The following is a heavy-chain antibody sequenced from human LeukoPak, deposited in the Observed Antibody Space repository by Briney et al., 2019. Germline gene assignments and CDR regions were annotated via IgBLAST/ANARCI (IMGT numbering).Heavy chain of an antibody. CDR1: GYTFTDYY. CDR2: INPNSGGT. D-gene: IGHD2-2*01. CDR3: ARDIVVVPAASSFDY. V-gene: IGHV1-2*02. Sequence: AASVKVSCKASGYTFTDYYIHWVRQAPGQGLEWMGWINPNSGGTNYAQKFQGRVTMTRDTSISTAYMELSRLRSDDTAVYYCARDIVVVPAASSFDYWGQGTLVTVSS. J-gene: IGHJ4*02.